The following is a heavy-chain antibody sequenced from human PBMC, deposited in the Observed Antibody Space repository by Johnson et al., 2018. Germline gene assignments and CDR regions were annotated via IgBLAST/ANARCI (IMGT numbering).Heavy chain of an antibody. CDR1: GGSIKSSNYY. CDR2: FYYYGST. D-gene: IGHD4-17*01. CDR3: VSINGDYYYGMDV. Sequence: QVQLQESGPGLVKPSETLSLTCTVSGGSIKSSNYYWGWIRQPPGKGLEWIGSFYYYGSTYYNLPLKSRVFISVDTSKMQFSLKLSSVTAADTAVFYCVSINGDYYYGMDVWGQGTTVTVSS. J-gene: IGHJ6*02. V-gene: IGHV4-39*01.